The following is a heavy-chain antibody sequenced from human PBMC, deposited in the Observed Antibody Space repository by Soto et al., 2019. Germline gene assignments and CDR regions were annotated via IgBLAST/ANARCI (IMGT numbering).Heavy chain of an antibody. Sequence: QVQLQKWRAGLLKPSETLSLTCAVHGGSFSVYHWSWIRQPPGKGLEWIGEINHSGSTNYHPSLKSRVTISLDTSKNQSSLKLTSVTAADTAVYYCARGQGLGVRANWFDPWRQGTLLTLSS. D-gene: IGHD3-10*01. CDR2: INHSGST. CDR3: ARGQGLGVRANWFDP. J-gene: IGHJ5*02. V-gene: IGHV4-34*01. CDR1: GGSFSVYH.